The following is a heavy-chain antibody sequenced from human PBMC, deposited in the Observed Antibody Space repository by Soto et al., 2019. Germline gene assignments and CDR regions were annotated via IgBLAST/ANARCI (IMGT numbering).Heavy chain of an antibody. Sequence: EVQLLESGGGLVQPGGSLRLSCAGSGFTFGTYGMSWVRLAPGRGLEWVSAIKSGGETTYYPDSVKGRFTISRDNPKNTLYMQINGLRAEDTAIYYCAKAPRGGHYGDWYSDLWGRGTLVTVSS. D-gene: IGHD3-10*01. J-gene: IGHJ2*01. CDR2: IKSGGETT. CDR3: AKAPRGGHYGDWYSDL. V-gene: IGHV3-23*01. CDR1: GFTFGTYG.